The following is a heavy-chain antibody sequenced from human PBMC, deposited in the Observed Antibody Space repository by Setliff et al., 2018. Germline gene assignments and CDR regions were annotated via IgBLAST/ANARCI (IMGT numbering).Heavy chain of an antibody. CDR1: GGSINSYY. D-gene: IGHD6-13*01. CDR2: IYYSGNSNYDT. Sequence: PSETLSLTCIVSGGSINSYYWNWIRQPPGKGLEWIGCIYYSGNSNYDTNYNPSLKSRVTISVDTSKNQFSLKLSSVTAADTAVYYCARDEDSSSWYVPRSSHPFDIWGQGTMVTVSS. J-gene: IGHJ3*02. CDR3: ARDEDSSSWYVPRSSHPFDI. V-gene: IGHV4-59*01.